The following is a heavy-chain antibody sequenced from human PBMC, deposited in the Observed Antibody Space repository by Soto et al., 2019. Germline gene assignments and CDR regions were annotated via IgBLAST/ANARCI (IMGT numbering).Heavy chain of an antibody. CDR1: GFTFTSSA. CDR2: IVVGSGNT. Sequence: AASVKVSCKASGFTFTSSAVQWVRQARGQRLEWIGWIVVGSGNTNYAQKFQERVTITRDMSTSTAYMELSSLRSEDTAVYYCAADPMAYCSSTSCYNYYYGMDVWGQGTTVTVSS. D-gene: IGHD2-2*02. V-gene: IGHV1-58*01. CDR3: AADPMAYCSSTSCYNYYYGMDV. J-gene: IGHJ6*02.